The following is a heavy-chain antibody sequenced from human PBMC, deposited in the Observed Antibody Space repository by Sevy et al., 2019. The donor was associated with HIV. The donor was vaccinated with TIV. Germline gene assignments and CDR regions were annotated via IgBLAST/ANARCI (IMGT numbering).Heavy chain of an antibody. CDR2: ISGRGGGT. CDR1: GFTFSTYA. CDR3: AKFFPHDAFDI. V-gene: IGHV3-23*01. J-gene: IGHJ3*02. D-gene: IGHD3-3*01. Sequence: GGSLRLSCAASGFTFSTYAMSWVRQAPGKGLEWVSAISGRGGGTFYADSVKGRFTISRDNSKNTVYLQMNSLRVEDTAVYYCAKFFPHDAFDIWAQGTMVTVSS.